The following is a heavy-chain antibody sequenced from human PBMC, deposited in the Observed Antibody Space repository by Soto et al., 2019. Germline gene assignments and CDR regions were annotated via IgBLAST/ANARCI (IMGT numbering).Heavy chain of an antibody. CDR2: IYHSGST. V-gene: IGHV4-30-2*01. CDR3: ARGPPFCR. CDR1: GGSISSGSYY. Sequence: SETLSLTCSVSGGSISSGSYYWSWIRQPPGKGLEWIGYIYHSGSTYYNPSLKSRVTISVDRSKNQFSLKLSSVTAADTAVYYCARGPPFCRWGQGTLVTVSS. D-gene: IGHD3-3*01. J-gene: IGHJ4*02.